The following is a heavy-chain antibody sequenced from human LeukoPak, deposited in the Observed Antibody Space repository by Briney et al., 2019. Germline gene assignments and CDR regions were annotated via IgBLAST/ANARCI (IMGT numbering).Heavy chain of an antibody. CDR2: ISYDGSDK. J-gene: IGHJ4*02. V-gene: IGHV3-30*03. CDR3: ARDLLIRAAAVHRALGH. D-gene: IGHD6-25*01. Sequence: GGSLRLSCAASGFTFSNYAMHWVRQAPGKGLEWVAIISYDGSDKYYVDSVKGRFTISRDNSKNTLYLQLNSLRAEDTAVYFCARDLLIRAAAVHRALGHWGQGTRVTVSS. CDR1: GFTFSNYA.